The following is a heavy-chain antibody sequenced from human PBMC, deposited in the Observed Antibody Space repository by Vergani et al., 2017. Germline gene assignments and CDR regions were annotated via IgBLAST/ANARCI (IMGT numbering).Heavy chain of an antibody. Sequence: EVHLLESGGGLVQSGGSLRLSCAASGFTFSNSAVSWVRQAPGRGLAWVANIKQDGREKYYVDSVKDRFTISRDNAKNSLYLQMNSLSAEDTAVYYCARDDVIVPAVREFFDYWGPGTLVTVSS. D-gene: IGHD2-2*01. CDR3: ARDDVIVPAVREFFDY. CDR2: IKQDGREK. J-gene: IGHJ4*02. V-gene: IGHV3-7*01. CDR1: GFTFSNSA.